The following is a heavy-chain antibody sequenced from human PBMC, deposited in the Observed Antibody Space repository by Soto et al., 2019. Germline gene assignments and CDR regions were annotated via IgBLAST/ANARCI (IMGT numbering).Heavy chain of an antibody. J-gene: IGHJ4*02. CDR1: GFTFSSSW. CDR3: ARPVVLSGYDRVFFAY. V-gene: IGHV3-74*01. D-gene: IGHD5-12*01. CDR2: ISSDGSST. Sequence: EVQLVESGGGLVQPGGSLRLSCAASGFTFSSSWMHWVRRAPGKGLAWVSRISSDGSSTNYADSVKGLFTISRDNAKNTLYLQMNGLRDEDTGVYYCARPVVLSGYDRVFFAYWGQGTPVTVSS.